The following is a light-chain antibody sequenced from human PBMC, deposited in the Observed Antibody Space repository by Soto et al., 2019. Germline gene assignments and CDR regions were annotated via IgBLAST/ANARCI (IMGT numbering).Light chain of an antibody. Sequence: EIVLTQSPATLSLSPGQRATLSCGASQSVANRLAWYRQEPGLAPRLLIYDASSRATGIPDRFSGSGSGTDFTLTISRLEPEDFAVYYCQQYARSPLTFGVGTNVEIK. V-gene: IGKV3D-20*01. CDR2: DAS. CDR3: QQYARSPLT. J-gene: IGKJ4*01. CDR1: QSVANR.